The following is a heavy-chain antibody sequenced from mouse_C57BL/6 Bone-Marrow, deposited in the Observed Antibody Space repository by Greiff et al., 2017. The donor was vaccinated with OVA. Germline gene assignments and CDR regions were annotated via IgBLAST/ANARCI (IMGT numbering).Heavy chain of an antibody. CDR1: GYAFSSSW. D-gene: IGHD2-4*01. V-gene: IGHV1-82*01. Sequence: VKLMESGPELVKPGASVKISCKASGYAFSSSWMNWVKQRPGKGLEWIGRIYPGDGDTNYNGKFKGKATLTADKSSSTAYMQLSSLTSEDSAVYFCAGLYDYPYWGQGTTLTVSS. CDR3: AGLYDYPY. J-gene: IGHJ2*01. CDR2: IYPGDGDT.